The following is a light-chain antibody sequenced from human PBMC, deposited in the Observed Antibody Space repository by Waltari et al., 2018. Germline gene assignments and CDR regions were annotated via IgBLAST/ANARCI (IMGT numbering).Light chain of an antibody. V-gene: IGKV1-5*03. Sequence: DIQMTQSPSTLSASVGDRVTITCRASQSIGSSLAWYQQKPGKAPKVVIYQAFSLESGVPSRFSGRGAGTEFTLTISSLQPDDFATYYCQQCNSYLLTFGGGTKVEIK. CDR1: QSIGSS. CDR3: QQCNSYLLT. J-gene: IGKJ4*01. CDR2: QAF.